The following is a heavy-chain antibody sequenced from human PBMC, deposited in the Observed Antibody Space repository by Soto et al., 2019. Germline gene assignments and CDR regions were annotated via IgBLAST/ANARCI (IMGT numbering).Heavy chain of an antibody. Sequence: EAQLVESGGGLVQPGESLRLSCAASGFPFSDCSMNWVRQAPGKGPEWVAYISSSGSTTHYAESVKGRFSVSRDNAKNSLYLQMNSLRDDDTAVYYCARDQRRKPFDPWGQGSLVTVSS. CDR3: ARDQRRKPFDP. V-gene: IGHV3-48*02. J-gene: IGHJ5*02. CDR2: ISSSGSTT. CDR1: GFPFSDCS.